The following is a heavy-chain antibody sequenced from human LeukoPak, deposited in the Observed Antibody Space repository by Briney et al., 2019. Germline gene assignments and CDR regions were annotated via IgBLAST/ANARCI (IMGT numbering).Heavy chain of an antibody. V-gene: IGHV3-23*01. CDR3: AKVSAVGYCSGGSCYFPFDY. CDR1: GFTFSSYA. J-gene: IGHJ4*02. CDR2: ISGSGGST. D-gene: IGHD2-15*01. Sequence: GGSLRLSCAASGFTFSSYAMSWVRQAPGKGLEWVSAISGSGGSTHYADSVKGRFTISRDNSKNTLYLQMNSLRAEDTAVYYCAKVSAVGYCSGGSCYFPFDYWGQGTLVTVSS.